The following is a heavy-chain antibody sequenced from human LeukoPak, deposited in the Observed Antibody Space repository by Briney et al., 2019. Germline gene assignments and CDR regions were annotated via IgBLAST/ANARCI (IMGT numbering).Heavy chain of an antibody. D-gene: IGHD3-10*01. V-gene: IGHV4-59*08. J-gene: IGHJ6*02. Sequence: SETLSLTCTVSGGSISSYPWNWIRQPPGKGLEWIGNIYYSGSTNYNPSLKSRVTISPDTSKNQFTLRLSSVTAADTAVYYCARQGARFGELLSFYAMDVWGQGTTVTVSS. CDR1: GGSISSYP. CDR2: IYYSGST. CDR3: ARQGARFGELLSFYAMDV.